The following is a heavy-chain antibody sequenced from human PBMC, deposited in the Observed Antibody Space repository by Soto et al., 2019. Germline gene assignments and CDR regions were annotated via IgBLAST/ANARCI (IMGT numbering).Heavy chain of an antibody. CDR2: IYHSGST. CDR3: AREVSSSSCYYFDY. D-gene: IGHD6-6*01. J-gene: IGHJ4*02. V-gene: IGHV4-30-2*01. CDR1: GGSISSGGYS. Sequence: SETLSLTCAVSGGSISSGGYSWSWIRQPPGKGLEWIGYIYHSGSTYYNPSLKSRVTISVDRSKNQFSLKLSSVTAADTAVYYCAREVSSSSCYYFDYWGQGTLVTVSS.